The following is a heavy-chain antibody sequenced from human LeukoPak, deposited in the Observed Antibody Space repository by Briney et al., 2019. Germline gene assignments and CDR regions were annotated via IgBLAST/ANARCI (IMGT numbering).Heavy chain of an antibody. J-gene: IGHJ4*02. Sequence: TGGSLRLSCAASGFTFSNAWMNWVRQSPGKGLEWVGRIKSKTDGGTIDYGAPVKGRFTISRDDSKNTLFLQMNRLKTEDTAMYHCTTGVRDSSGYYNFDYWGQGTLVTVSS. D-gene: IGHD3-22*01. CDR2: IKSKTDGGTI. CDR3: TTGVRDSSGYYNFDY. V-gene: IGHV3-15*07. CDR1: GFTFSNAW.